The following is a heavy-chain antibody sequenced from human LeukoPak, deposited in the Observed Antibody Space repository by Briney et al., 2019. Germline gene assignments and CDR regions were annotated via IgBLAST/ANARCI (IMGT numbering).Heavy chain of an antibody. Sequence: PGGSLRLSRAASGFTFSSYAMSWVRQAPGKGLEWVSAISGSGGSTYFADSVKGRFTISRDNSKNTLYLQMNSLRAEDTAVYYCATRGRHDYGDYWYFDLWGRGTLVTVSS. CDR3: ATRGRHDYGDYWYFDL. CDR2: ISGSGGST. V-gene: IGHV3-23*01. CDR1: GFTFSSYA. D-gene: IGHD4-17*01. J-gene: IGHJ2*01.